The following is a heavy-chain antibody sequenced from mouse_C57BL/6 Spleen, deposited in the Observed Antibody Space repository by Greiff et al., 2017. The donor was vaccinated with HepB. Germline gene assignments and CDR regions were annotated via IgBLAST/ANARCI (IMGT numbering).Heavy chain of an antibody. Sequence: QVQLQQSGPELVKPGASVKISCKASGYAFSSSWMNWVKQRPGQGLEWIGRIYPGDGDTNYNGKFKGKATLTADKSSSTAYMQLSSLTSEDSAVYFCARWLLRAMDYWGQGTSVTVSS. J-gene: IGHJ4*01. CDR3: ARWLLRAMDY. V-gene: IGHV1-82*01. CDR2: IYPGDGDT. CDR1: GYAFSSSW. D-gene: IGHD2-3*01.